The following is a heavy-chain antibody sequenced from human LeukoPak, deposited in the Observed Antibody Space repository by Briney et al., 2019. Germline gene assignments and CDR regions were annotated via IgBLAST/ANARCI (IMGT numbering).Heavy chain of an antibody. CDR2: TYCRSKWSN. V-gene: IGHV6-1*01. Sequence: SQTLSLTCAISGDSVSSNSAAWNWIRQSPSRGLEWLGRTYCRSKWSNDYAESVKSRITINADTSKNQFSLQVNSVTPEDTAVYYCARDSGSHRPFDYWGQGTLVTVSS. D-gene: IGHD1-26*01. J-gene: IGHJ4*02. CDR3: ARDSGSHRPFDY. CDR1: GDSVSSNSAA.